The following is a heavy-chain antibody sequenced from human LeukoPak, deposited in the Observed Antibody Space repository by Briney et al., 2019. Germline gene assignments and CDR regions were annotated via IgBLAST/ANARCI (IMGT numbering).Heavy chain of an antibody. Sequence: GGSLRLSCAAPGFTLSSYAMSWVRQAPGKGLEWVSAISGSGGSTYYADSVKGRFAISRDNSKNTLYLQMNSLRAEDTAVYYCARPYCSGGSCYSQVALWGQGTLVTVSS. CDR1: GFTLSSYA. CDR3: ARPYCSGGSCYSQVAL. V-gene: IGHV3-23*01. CDR2: ISGSGGST. J-gene: IGHJ4*02. D-gene: IGHD2-15*01.